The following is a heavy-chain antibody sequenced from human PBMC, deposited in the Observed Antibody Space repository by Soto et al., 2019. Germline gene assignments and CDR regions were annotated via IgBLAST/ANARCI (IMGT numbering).Heavy chain of an antibody. J-gene: IGHJ4*02. D-gene: IGHD1-20*01. CDR2: INHSGST. CDR1: GGSFSGYY. CDR3: ARGVGGRRYNRNFDY. V-gene: IGHV4-34*01. Sequence: SETLSLTCAVYGGSFSGYYWSWIRQPPGKGLEWIGEINHSGSTNYNPSLKSRVTISVDTSKNQFSLKLSSVTAADTAVYYCARGVGGRRYNRNFDYWGQGTLVTVSS.